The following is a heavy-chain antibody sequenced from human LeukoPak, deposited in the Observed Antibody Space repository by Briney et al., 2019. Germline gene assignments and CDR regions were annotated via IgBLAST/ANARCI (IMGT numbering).Heavy chain of an antibody. J-gene: IGHJ5*02. CDR3: ARAAAGNPRFDP. V-gene: IGHV1-18*01. CDR1: GYTFTSYG. D-gene: IGHD6-13*01. CDR2: ISAYNGNT. Sequence: ASVKVSCKASGYTFTSYGISWVRQAPGQGLEWMGWISAYNGNTNYAQKLQGRVTMTTDTSTSTAYMELRSLKSDDTAVYYCARAAAGNPRFDPWGQGTLVTVSS.